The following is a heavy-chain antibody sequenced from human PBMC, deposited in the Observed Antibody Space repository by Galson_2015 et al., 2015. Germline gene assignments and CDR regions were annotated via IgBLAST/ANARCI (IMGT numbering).Heavy chain of an antibody. CDR2: IWYDGSNK. D-gene: IGHD6-19*01. CDR1: GFTFSSYG. J-gene: IGHJ4*02. V-gene: IGHV3-33*01. CDR3: ARDHNRGYSSGWYYGNFDY. Sequence: SLRLSCAASGFTFSSYGMHWVRQAPGKGLEWVAVIWYDGSNKYYADSVKGRFTISRDNSKNTLYLQMNSLRAEDTAVYYCARDHNRGYSSGWYYGNFDYWGQGTLVTVSS.